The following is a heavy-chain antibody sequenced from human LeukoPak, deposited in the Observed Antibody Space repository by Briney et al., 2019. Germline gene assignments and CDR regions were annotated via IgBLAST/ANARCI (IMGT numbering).Heavy chain of an antibody. CDR3: AQYYYDSSGPYHFDY. J-gene: IGHJ4*02. D-gene: IGHD3-22*01. V-gene: IGHV4-34*01. CDR1: GGSFSGYY. CDR2: INHSGST. Sequence: SETLSHTCAVYGGSFSGYYWSWIRQPPGKGLEWIGEINHSGSTNYNPSLKSRVTISVDTSKNQFSLKLSSVTAADTAVYYCAQYYYDSSGPYHFDYWGQGTLVTVSS.